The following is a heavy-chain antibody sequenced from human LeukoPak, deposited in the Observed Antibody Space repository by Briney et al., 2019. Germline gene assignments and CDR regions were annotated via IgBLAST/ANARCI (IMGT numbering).Heavy chain of an antibody. Sequence: PGGSLRLSCAASAFTFSRSAMSWVRQAPGKGLEWVSSTTSTSSYIYNADSVKGRFTISRDNAKNSLYLQMNSLRAEDTAVYYCARAGSGWFEYFQHWGQGTLVTVSS. CDR2: TTSTSSYI. J-gene: IGHJ1*01. CDR3: ARAGSGWFEYFQH. V-gene: IGHV3-21*01. CDR1: AFTFSRSA. D-gene: IGHD6-19*01.